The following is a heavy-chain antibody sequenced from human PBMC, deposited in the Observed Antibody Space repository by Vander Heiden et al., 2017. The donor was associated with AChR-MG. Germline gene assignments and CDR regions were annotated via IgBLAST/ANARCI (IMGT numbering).Heavy chain of an antibody. CDR1: GFTFSNYA. CDR3: AKHPYTSSQNYFDY. CDR2: ITASGGST. J-gene: IGHJ4*02. D-gene: IGHD6-13*01. V-gene: IGHV3-23*01. Sequence: EVQLLESGGGLVQPGGSLRLSCAASGFTFSNYAMSWVRQAPGKGRAWVSSITASGGSTYYAGSVKGRFTISRDNSNNTLYLQMSSLRAEDTAIYYCAKHPYTSSQNYFDYWGQGTLVTVSS.